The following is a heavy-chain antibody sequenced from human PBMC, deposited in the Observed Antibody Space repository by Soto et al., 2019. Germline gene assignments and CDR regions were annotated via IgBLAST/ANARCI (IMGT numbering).Heavy chain of an antibody. CDR2: INSDGSST. Sequence: LRLSCAASGFTFSSYGMHWVRQAPGKGLVWVSRINSDGSSTSYADSVKGRFTISRDNAKNTLYLQMNSLRAEDTAVYYCARTYYYGSGSSKHTDYWGQGTLVTVSS. V-gene: IGHV3-74*01. CDR1: GFTFSSYG. CDR3: ARTYYYGSGSSKHTDY. J-gene: IGHJ4*02. D-gene: IGHD3-10*01.